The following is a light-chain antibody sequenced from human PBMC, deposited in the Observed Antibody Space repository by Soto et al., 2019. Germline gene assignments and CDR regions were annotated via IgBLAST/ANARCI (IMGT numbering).Light chain of an antibody. V-gene: IGKV3-11*01. Sequence: EIVLTQSPATLSLSPGERATLSCRASQSVSGYLAWYQQKPGQAPRPLIYGASTRATGIPDRFIGSGSGTDFTLTIRSIDPEVFAVYYCQQCLNWPAFGGGTKVDIK. J-gene: IGKJ4*01. CDR2: GAS. CDR1: QSVSGY. CDR3: QQCLNWPA.